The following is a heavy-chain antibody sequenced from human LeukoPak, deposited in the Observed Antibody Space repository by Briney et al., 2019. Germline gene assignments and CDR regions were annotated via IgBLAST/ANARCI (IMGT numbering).Heavy chain of an antibody. CDR3: ARASYYDSSDGVLFDY. V-gene: IGHV4-39*07. D-gene: IGHD3-22*01. J-gene: IGHJ4*02. Sequence: SETLSLTCTVSGGSISSSSYYWGWIRQPPGKGLEWIGSIYYSGSTYYNPSLKSRVTISVDKSKNQFSLKLSSVTAADTAVYYCARASYYDSSDGVLFDYWGQGTLVTVSS. CDR2: IYYSGST. CDR1: GGSISSSSYY.